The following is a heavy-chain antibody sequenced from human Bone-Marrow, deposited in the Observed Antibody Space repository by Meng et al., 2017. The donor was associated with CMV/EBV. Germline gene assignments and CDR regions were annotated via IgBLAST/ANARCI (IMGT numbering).Heavy chain of an antibody. D-gene: IGHD2-8*01. CDR3: ARAAYCTNGVCSLGKPDY. J-gene: IGHJ4*02. Sequence: SETLSLTCTVSGVSVSSGSYYWSWIRQPPGKGLEWIGYIYYSGSTNYNPSLKSRVTISVDTSKNQFSLKLSSVTAADTAVYYCARAAYCTNGVCSLGKPDYWGQGTLVTVSS. CDR2: IYYSGST. V-gene: IGHV4-61*01. CDR1: GVSVSSGSYY.